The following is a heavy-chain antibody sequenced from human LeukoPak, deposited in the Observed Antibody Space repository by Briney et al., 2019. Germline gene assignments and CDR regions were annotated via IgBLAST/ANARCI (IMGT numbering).Heavy chain of an antibody. CDR3: AKGHRYNWNTDYFDY. CDR2: ISGSGDIT. Sequence: GGSLRLSCAASGFTFSSYAMSWVRQAPGKGLEWVSAISGSGDITYYADSVKGRFAISRDNSKNTLYLQMSSLRADDMALHYCAKGHRYNWNTDYFDYWGQGTLLTVSS. V-gene: IGHV3-23*01. CDR1: GFTFSSYA. D-gene: IGHD1/OR15-1a*01. J-gene: IGHJ4*02.